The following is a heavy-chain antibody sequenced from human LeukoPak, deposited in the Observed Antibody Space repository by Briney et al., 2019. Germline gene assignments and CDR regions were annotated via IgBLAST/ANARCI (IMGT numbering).Heavy chain of an antibody. J-gene: IGHJ4*02. D-gene: IGHD2-21*01. V-gene: IGHV1-18*01. CDR2: ISAYNGNT. CDR3: ARGASYCGGDCYVY. Sequence: ASVKVSCKASGYTFTSYGISWVRHAPGQGLEWMGWISAYNGNTNYAQKLQGRVTMTTDTSTSTAYMELRSLRSDDTAVYYCARGASYCGGDCYVYWGQGTLVTVSS. CDR1: GYTFTSYG.